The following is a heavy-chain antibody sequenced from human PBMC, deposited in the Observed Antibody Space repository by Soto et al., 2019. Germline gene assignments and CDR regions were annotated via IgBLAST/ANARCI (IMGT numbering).Heavy chain of an antibody. V-gene: IGHV4-59*01. CDR1: GGSISSYY. J-gene: IGHJ5*02. CDR3: ASARSGYCSGGSCYAWFDP. D-gene: IGHD2-15*01. CDR2: IYYSGST. Sequence: LTCTVSGGSISSYYWSWIRQPPGKGLEWIGYIYYSGSTNYNPSLKSRVTISVDTSKNQFSLKLSSVTAADTAVYYCASARSGYCSGGSCYAWFDPWGQGTLVTVSS.